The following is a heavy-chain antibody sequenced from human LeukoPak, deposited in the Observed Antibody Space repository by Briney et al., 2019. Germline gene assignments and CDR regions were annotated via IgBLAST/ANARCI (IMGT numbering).Heavy chain of an antibody. CDR3: AKDRIPTSGWESDS. Sequence: GGSLRLSCAASGFTFSSYGMHWVRQAPGKGLEWVAVIWYDGSNKYYADSVKGRFTISRDNSKNTLYLQGNNLRAEDTALYYCAKDRIPTSGWESDSWGQGTLVTVSS. J-gene: IGHJ4*02. CDR2: IWYDGSNK. V-gene: IGHV3-33*06. D-gene: IGHD3-22*01. CDR1: GFTFSSYG.